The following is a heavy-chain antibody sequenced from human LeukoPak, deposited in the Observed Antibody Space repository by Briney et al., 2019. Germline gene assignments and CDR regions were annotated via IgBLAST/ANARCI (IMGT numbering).Heavy chain of an antibody. D-gene: IGHD6-13*01. CDR3: ARDRYTGVYALFDF. Sequence: VGSLRLSCEASGFTFGGNAMSWVRQVPGKGLEWVSYISGGGDTTHYADSVKGRFTISRANSKNTLYLQMNYVRAEDTAVYYCARDRYTGVYALFDFCGQGTLVTVSS. J-gene: IGHJ4*02. CDR1: GFTFGGNA. CDR2: ISGGGDTT. V-gene: IGHV3-23*01.